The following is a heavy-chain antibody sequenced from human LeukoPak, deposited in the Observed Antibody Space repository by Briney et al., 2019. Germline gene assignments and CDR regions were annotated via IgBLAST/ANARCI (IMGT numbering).Heavy chain of an antibody. CDR1: GFTVSSNY. CDR3: ARVVDYGGPAFDY. J-gene: IGHJ4*02. V-gene: IGHV3-53*01. Sequence: TGGSLRLSCAASGFTVSSNYMSWVRQAPGKGLEWVSVIYSGGSTYYADSVKGRFTISRDNSKNTLYLQMNSLRAEDTAVYYCARVVDYGGPAFDYWGQGTLVTVSS. D-gene: IGHD4-17*01. CDR2: IYSGGST.